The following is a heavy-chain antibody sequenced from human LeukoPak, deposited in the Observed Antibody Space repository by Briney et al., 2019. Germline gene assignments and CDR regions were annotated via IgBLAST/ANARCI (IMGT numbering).Heavy chain of an antibody. J-gene: IGHJ4*02. CDR2: INPNSGGT. V-gene: IGHV1-2*02. Sequence: ASVKVSCKASGYTFTGYYLHWVRQAPGQGLEWMGWINPNSGGTTYAQKFQGRVTMATDTSISTAYLELNGLRSDDTAVYYCARDLDYGSGSFSNWGQGAIVTVSS. CDR3: ARDLDYGSGSFSN. CDR1: GYTFTGYY. D-gene: IGHD3-10*01.